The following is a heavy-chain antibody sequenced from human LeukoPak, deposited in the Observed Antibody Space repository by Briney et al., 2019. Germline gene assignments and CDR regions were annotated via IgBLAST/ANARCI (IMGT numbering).Heavy chain of an antibody. CDR2: ISYTGTYI. J-gene: IGHJ4*02. V-gene: IGHV3-21*04. CDR3: VRDRGTYRLIDY. CDR1: AFSLSAYN. Sequence: PGGSLRLSCAASAFSLSAYNMNWVRQAPGKGLEWVSSISYTGTYIYYADSVKGRFTISRDNAQNSLYLQMNSLRAEDTAIYYCVRDRGTYRLIDYWGQGTLVTVSS. D-gene: IGHD1-26*01.